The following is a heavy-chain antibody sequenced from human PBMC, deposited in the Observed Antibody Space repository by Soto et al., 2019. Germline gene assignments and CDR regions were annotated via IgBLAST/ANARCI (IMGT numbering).Heavy chain of an antibody. CDR2: ISSSGITT. Sequence: GGSLRLSCEASGFNFRNFEMNWVRKAPGKGLEWISYISSSGITTYYADSAEGRFTISRDNAKESLYLHLNSLRVDDTAVYYCARYGTRADWWGLGTLVTVSS. CDR1: GFNFRNFE. V-gene: IGHV3-48*03. D-gene: IGHD1-1*01. J-gene: IGHJ4*02. CDR3: ARYGTRADW.